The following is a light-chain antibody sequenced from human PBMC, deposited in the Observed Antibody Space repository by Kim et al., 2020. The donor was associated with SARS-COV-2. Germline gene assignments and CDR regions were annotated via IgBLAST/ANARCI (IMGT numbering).Light chain of an antibody. J-gene: IGKJ4*01. CDR1: QTIDSSY. CDR2: GAS. V-gene: IGKV3-20*01. Sequence: SAGERATLSCRASQTIDSSYLVWYQQKPGQAPRLLIFGASIRATGIPDRFSSSGSGTDFTLAISRLEPEDSAVYYCHLYGTSSLTFGGGTKVDIK. CDR3: HLYGTSSLT.